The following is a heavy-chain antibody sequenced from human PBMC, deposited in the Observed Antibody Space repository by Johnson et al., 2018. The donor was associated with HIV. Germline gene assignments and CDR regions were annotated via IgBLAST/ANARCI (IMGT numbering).Heavy chain of an antibody. CDR2: IQFDGSHK. CDR3: AREGRLGSYLGGVAFDI. D-gene: IGHD1-26*01. J-gene: IGHJ3*02. CDR1: GFTFSSYG. Sequence: QVQLVESGGGVVQPGGSMRLSCAASGFTFSSYGMHWVRQATGKGLEWVAFIQFDGSHKYSADFVKGRFTISRDNSKNTLYLQMNSLRAEDTAVYYCAREGRLGSYLGGVAFDIWGQGTMVTVSS. V-gene: IGHV3-30*02.